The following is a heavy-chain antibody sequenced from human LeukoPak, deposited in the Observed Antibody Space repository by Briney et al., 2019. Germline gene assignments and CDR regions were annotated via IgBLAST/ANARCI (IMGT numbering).Heavy chain of an antibody. V-gene: IGHV1-18*01. CDR2: ISAYNGNT. CDR3: ARGPGSSKSLYYYYYMDV. Sequence: ASVKVSCRASGYTFTSYGISWVRQAPGQGLEWMGWISAYNGNTNYAQKLQGRVTMTTDTSTSTAYMELRSLRSDDTAVYYCARGPGSSKSLYYYYYMDVWGKGTTVTVSS. J-gene: IGHJ6*03. CDR1: GYTFTSYG. D-gene: IGHD6-6*01.